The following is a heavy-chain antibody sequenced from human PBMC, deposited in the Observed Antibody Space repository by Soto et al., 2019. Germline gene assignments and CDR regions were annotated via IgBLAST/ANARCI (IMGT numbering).Heavy chain of an antibody. D-gene: IGHD3-10*01. CDR2: FRTSGDGGTT. CDR1: GFTFSSYS. V-gene: IGHV3-23*01. Sequence: LRLSCAASGFTFSSYSMSWVRQAPGKGLEWVSGFRTSGDGGTTYYADSVKGRFTISRDNSKNMLFLQMNSLRAEDTAIYYCAKKVNSGPGSQYFDYWGQGTLVTVSS. CDR3: AKKVNSGPGSQYFDY. J-gene: IGHJ4*02.